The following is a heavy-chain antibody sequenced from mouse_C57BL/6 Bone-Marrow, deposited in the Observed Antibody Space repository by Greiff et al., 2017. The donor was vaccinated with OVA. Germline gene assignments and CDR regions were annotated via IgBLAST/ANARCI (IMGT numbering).Heavy chain of an antibody. CDR1: GFTFSDYY. Sequence: EVQVVESGGGLVQPGGSLKLSCAASGFTFSDYYMYWVRQTPEKRLEWVAYISNGGGSTYYPDTVKGRFTISRDNAKNTLYLQMSRLKSEDTAMFYCARQYYGLDYWGQGTTLTVSS. J-gene: IGHJ2*01. D-gene: IGHD1-1*01. V-gene: IGHV5-12*01. CDR3: ARQYYGLDY. CDR2: ISNGGGST.